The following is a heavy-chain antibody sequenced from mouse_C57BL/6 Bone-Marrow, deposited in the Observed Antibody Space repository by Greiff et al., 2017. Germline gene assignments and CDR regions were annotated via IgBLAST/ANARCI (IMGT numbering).Heavy chain of an antibody. V-gene: IGHV1-82*01. Sequence: VQLQQSGPELVKPGASVKISCKASGYAFSSSWMNWVKQRPGQGLEWIGRIYPGDGDTNYNGKFKGKATLTADKSSSTAYMQLSSLTSEDSAVYFCERGRGSCRFAYWDQGNGVTVSA. CDR1: GYAFSSSW. D-gene: IGHD1-1*02. CDR3: ERGRGSCRFAY. CDR2: IYPGDGDT. J-gene: IGHJ3*01.